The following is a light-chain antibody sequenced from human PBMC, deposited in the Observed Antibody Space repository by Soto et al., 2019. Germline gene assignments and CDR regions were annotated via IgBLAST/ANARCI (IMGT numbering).Light chain of an antibody. Sequence: DIQIIQSPSALSASVGDRVTITCRASQSISSWVAWYQQKPGKAPKLLIYEASSLESRVPSRFSGSGSGTEFTLTISCLRPDDFATDYCQQYNTYSYTFGQGTKLEIK. V-gene: IGKV1-5*01. CDR2: EAS. CDR3: QQYNTYSYT. J-gene: IGKJ2*01. CDR1: QSISSW.